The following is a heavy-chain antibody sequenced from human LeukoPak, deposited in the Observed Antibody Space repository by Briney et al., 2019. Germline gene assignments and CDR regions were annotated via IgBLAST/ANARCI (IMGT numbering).Heavy chain of an antibody. V-gene: IGHV3-30*18. D-gene: IGHD3-10*01. Sequence: PGGSLRLSCAASGFTFSSYGMHWVRQAPGKGLEWLAVISYDGSNKYYADSVKGRFTISRDNSKNTLYLQMNSLRAEDTAVYYCAKDFIMVRGVIGLGWFDPWGQGTLVTVSS. J-gene: IGHJ5*02. CDR2: ISYDGSNK. CDR1: GFTFSSYG. CDR3: AKDFIMVRGVIGLGWFDP.